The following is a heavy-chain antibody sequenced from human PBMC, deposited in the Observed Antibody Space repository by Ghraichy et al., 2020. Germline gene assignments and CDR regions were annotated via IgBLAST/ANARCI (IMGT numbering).Heavy chain of an antibody. J-gene: IGHJ4*02. Sequence: SETLSLTCTVSGGSIGSYSWSWIRQPPGKGLEWIGYIYYSGSTNYNPSLKSRVTISVDTSKNQFSLKLSSVTAADTAVYYCARAASGYNYYFDYWGQGTLVTVSS. V-gene: IGHV4-59*01. CDR3: ARAASGYNYYFDY. CDR2: IYYSGST. D-gene: IGHD3-22*01. CDR1: GGSIGSYS.